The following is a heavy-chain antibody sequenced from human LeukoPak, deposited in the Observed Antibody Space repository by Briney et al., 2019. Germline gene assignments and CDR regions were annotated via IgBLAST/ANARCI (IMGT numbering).Heavy chain of an antibody. CDR3: ARDLSAATGLFDY. D-gene: IGHD6-13*01. CDR1: GGSISSYY. Sequence: PSETLSLTCTVSGGSISSYYWSWVRQPAGKGLEWIGRVYSSGSTNYNPSLKSRVTMSVDTSKNQFSLKLNSVTAADTAVYYCARDLSAATGLFDYWGQGTLVTVSS. V-gene: IGHV4-4*07. CDR2: VYSSGST. J-gene: IGHJ4*02.